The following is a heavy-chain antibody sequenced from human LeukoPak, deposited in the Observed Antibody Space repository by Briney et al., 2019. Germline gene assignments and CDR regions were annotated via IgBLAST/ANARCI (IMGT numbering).Heavy chain of an antibody. Sequence: ASVKVSCKVSGYTLTELSMHWVRQAPGKGLEWMGGFDPEDGETIYAQKFQGRVTMTEDTSTDTAYMELSSLGSEDTAVYYCATSAYYYDSSGYQIQAHYYFDYWGQGTLVTVSS. CDR3: ATSAYYYDSSGYQIQAHYYFDY. CDR2: FDPEDGET. CDR1: GYTLTELS. V-gene: IGHV1-24*01. D-gene: IGHD3-22*01. J-gene: IGHJ4*02.